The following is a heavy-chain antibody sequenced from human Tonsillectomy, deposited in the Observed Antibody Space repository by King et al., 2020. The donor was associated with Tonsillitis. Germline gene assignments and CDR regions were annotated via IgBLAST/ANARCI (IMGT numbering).Heavy chain of an antibody. V-gene: IGHV4-4*07. D-gene: IGHD6-13*01. CDR1: GGSISSCY. CDR2: IYASGTT. Sequence: QLQESGPGLVRPSETLSLTCTVSGGSISSCYWSWIRQPAGKGLEWIGRIYASGTTYYNPSLNSRVTMSVDTSKNQFSLKLSSVTAADTAVYYCARDQSSWYEGGYYFDYWGQGTLVTVSS. J-gene: IGHJ4*02. CDR3: ARDQSSWYEGGYYFDY.